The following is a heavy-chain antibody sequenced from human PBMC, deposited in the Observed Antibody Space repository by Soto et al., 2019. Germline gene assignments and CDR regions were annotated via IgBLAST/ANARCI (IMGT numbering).Heavy chain of an antibody. Sequence: SGPTLVNPTQTLTLTCPFSGFSLSASGVGVGWIRQPPGKALEWLALIYWDDDKRYSPSLKSRLTITKDTSKNHVVLTMTNLDLVDTAPYYCAHVYGGYDNFDYWGQGTLVTVSS. CDR3: AHVYGGYDNFDY. V-gene: IGHV2-5*02. D-gene: IGHD5-12*01. CDR1: GFSLSASGVG. CDR2: IYWDDDK. J-gene: IGHJ4*02.